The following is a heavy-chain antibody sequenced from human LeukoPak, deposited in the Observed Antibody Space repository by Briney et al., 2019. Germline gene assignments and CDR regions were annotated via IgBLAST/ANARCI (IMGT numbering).Heavy chain of an antibody. J-gene: IGHJ6*03. CDR3: ARDLRSYYYGSGSYYYYYMDA. V-gene: IGHV4-59*01. CDR2: FYYSGST. CDR1: GRPISSYH. Sequence: PSETLSLTFSVSGRPISSYHWRWIPRPPGKGLEWIGYFYYSGSTNYNPSLKSRVTISVETSKTQFSLKLSSVTAADTAVYYCARDLRSYYYGSGSYYYYYMDAWGKGTTVTVSS. D-gene: IGHD3-10*01.